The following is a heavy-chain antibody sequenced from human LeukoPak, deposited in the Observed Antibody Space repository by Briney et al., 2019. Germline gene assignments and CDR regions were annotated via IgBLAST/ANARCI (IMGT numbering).Heavy chain of an antibody. V-gene: IGHV3-23*01. Sequence: GGSLRLSCAASGFTFSSHPMSWVRQAPGKGLEWVSAIDGTGGSTYYINSVRGRFTISRDNSKNTLYLQMNSLRVEDTAVYYCAKSGDGDGYYPTAYWGQGTLVTVSS. CDR3: AKSGDGDGYYPTAY. D-gene: IGHD5-24*01. CDR1: GFTFSSHP. J-gene: IGHJ4*02. CDR2: IDGTGGST.